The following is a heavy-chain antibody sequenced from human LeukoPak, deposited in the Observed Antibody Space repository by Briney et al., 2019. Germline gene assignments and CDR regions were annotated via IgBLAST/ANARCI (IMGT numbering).Heavy chain of an antibody. CDR1: GFTFSNYA. J-gene: IGHJ4*02. CDR2: ISGSGGST. Sequence: GGSLRLSCAASGFTFSNYAMSWVRQAPGKGLEWVSAISGSGGSTYYADSVKGRFTISRDNSKNTLYLQMNSLRAEDTAVYYCARDGQYSSSPFDYWGQGTLVTVSS. CDR3: ARDGQYSSSPFDY. D-gene: IGHD6-13*01. V-gene: IGHV3-23*01.